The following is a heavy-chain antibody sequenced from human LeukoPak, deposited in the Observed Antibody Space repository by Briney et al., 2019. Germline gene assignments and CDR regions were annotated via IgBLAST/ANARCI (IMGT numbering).Heavy chain of an antibody. V-gene: IGHV3-33*01. Sequence: GGSLRLSCAASGLILSSYGIHWVRQAPGKGLEWVAVIWYDGTNIYYGDSVKGRFSISRDNSKTTVYLQMDSLRAEDTAVYYCARDAGGAFGNYVNYFDYWGQGTLVTVSS. J-gene: IGHJ4*02. CDR1: GLILSSYG. D-gene: IGHD4-11*01. CDR3: ARDAGGAFGNYVNYFDY. CDR2: IWYDGTNI.